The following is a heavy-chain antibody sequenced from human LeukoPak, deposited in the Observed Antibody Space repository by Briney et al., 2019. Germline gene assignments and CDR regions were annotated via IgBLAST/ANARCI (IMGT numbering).Heavy chain of an antibody. CDR3: AKGSSIATRYYYYGMDV. J-gene: IGHJ6*02. Sequence: AGGSLRLSCAASGFTFSSYAMSWVRQAPGKGLEWVSAISGSGGSTYYADSVKGRFTISRDNSKNTLYLQMNSLRAEDTAVYYCAKGSSIATRYYYYGMDVWGQGTTVTVSS. CDR1: GFTFSSYA. V-gene: IGHV3-23*01. D-gene: IGHD6-6*01. CDR2: ISGSGGST.